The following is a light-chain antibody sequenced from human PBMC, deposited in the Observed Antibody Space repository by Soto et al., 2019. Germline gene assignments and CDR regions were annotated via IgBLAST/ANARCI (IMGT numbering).Light chain of an antibody. Sequence: EFVLTQSPGTLSLSPGEMATLSFRASQSVSTSLAWYQQKPGQAPRLLIHEASSRATGIPARFSGSGSGTDFTLTISRLEPEDFAVYYCQQYGSSPGTFGQGTKVDIK. J-gene: IGKJ1*01. CDR3: QQYGSSPGT. CDR2: EAS. V-gene: IGKV3-20*01. CDR1: QSVSTS.